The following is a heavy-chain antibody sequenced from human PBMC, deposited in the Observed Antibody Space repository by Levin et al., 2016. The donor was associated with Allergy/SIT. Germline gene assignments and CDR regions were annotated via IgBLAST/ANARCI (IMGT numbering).Heavy chain of an antibody. Sequence: ASVKVSCKASGYTFTDYSIQWVRQAPGQGLEWMGWINPNSGGTNYAQKFQGRVTMTRDTSISTAYMELSRLRSDDTAVYFCARDLYGGYHYKYYYFDYWGQGTLVTVSS. D-gene: IGHD5-12*01. V-gene: IGHV1-2*02. CDR1: GYTFTDYS. CDR2: INPNSGGT. CDR3: ARDLYGGYHYKYYYFDY. J-gene: IGHJ4*02.